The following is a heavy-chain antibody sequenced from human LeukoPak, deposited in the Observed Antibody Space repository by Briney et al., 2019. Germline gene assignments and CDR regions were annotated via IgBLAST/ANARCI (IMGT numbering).Heavy chain of an antibody. V-gene: IGHV4-38-2*01. CDR3: ASALNVYKFVDS. J-gene: IGHJ5*01. CDR2: VFQLQTVRT. D-gene: IGHD1-1*01. CDR1: GSSLTTTYY. Sequence: SETLSLTCAVSGSSLTTTYYWSGFRQPPGKGLEWIATVFQLQTVRTFYNPSLESRVTMSLDTSQNQFSLNLTSVTAADTALRFCASALNVYKFVDSWGQGTLVTVSS.